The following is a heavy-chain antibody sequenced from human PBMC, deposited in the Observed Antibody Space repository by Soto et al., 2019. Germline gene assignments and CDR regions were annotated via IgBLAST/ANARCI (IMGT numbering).Heavy chain of an antibody. J-gene: IGHJ4*02. V-gene: IGHV1-18*01. CDR3: AREDELRSGLDY. CDR2: ISPDGSNI. Sequence: QVQLVQSGPEVKKPGASVKVSCKASGYTFTSNGFSWVRQAPGQGLEWMGWISPDGSNINYAQKLQGXIXXXAXXSTATVYMEVEGLRSDATAFGYCAREDELRSGLDYWGQGTLVTVSS. CDR1: GYTFTSNG. D-gene: IGHD3-16*01.